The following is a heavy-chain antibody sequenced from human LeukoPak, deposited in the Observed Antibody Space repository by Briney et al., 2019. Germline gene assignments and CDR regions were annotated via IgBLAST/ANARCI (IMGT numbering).Heavy chain of an antibody. V-gene: IGHV4-61*02. D-gene: IGHD3-9*01. J-gene: IGHJ6*03. CDR2: IYTSGST. CDR1: GGSISSGSYY. CDR3: AREPSIGPTTDYYYYYMDV. Sequence: PSETLSLTCTVSGGSISSGSYYWSWIRQPAGKGLEWIGRIYTSGSTNYNPSLKSRATISVDTSKNHFSLKLSSVTAADTAVYYCAREPSIGPTTDYYYYYMDVWGKGTTVTVSS.